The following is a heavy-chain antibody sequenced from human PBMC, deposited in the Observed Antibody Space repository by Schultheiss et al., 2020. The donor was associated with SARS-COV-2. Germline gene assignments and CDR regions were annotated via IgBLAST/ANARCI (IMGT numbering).Heavy chain of an antibody. CDR1: GFTFDDYV. V-gene: IGHV3-20*04. J-gene: IGHJ6*02. Sequence: GGSLRLSCAASGFTFDDYVMHWVRQAPGKGLEWVSVIYSGGSTYYADSVKGRFTISRDNAKNSLYLQMNSLRAEDTAVYYCARVAAAGPSYGMDVWGQGTTVTVSS. CDR2: IYSGGST. D-gene: IGHD6-13*01. CDR3: ARVAAAGPSYGMDV.